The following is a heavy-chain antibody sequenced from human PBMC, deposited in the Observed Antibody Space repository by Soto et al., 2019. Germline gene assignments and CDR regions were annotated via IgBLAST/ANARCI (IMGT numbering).Heavy chain of an antibody. V-gene: IGHV3-33*01. CDR2: IWFDGSNE. J-gene: IGHJ3*02. D-gene: IGHD3-10*01. CDR3: ARSIITMLSPDACDI. CDR1: GFTLSRYG. Sequence: QAQLLESGGGVAQPGRSLRLSCAASGFTLSRYGMHWVRQAPGKGLEWVAFIWFDGSNEYYADSVKGRFTISRDNSKNPLYLQMSSLRVEDTAVYYCARSIITMLSPDACDIWGQGTMVTVSS.